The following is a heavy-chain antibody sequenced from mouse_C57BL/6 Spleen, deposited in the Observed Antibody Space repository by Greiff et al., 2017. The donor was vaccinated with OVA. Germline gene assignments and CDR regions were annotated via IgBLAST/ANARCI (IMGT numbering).Heavy chain of an antibody. J-gene: IGHJ2*01. D-gene: IGHD3-3*01. Sequence: VQLQQSGPVLVKPGASVKMSCKASGYTFTDYYMNWVKQSHGKSLEWIGVINPYNGGTSYNQKFKGKATLTVDKSSSTAYMELNSLTSEDSAVDYCARGDEEYYFDYWGQGTTLTVSS. CDR1: GYTFTDYY. CDR3: ARGDEEYYFDY. CDR2: INPYNGGT. V-gene: IGHV1-19*01.